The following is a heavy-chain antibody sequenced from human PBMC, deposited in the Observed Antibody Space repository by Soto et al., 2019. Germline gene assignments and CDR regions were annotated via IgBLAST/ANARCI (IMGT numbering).Heavy chain of an antibody. V-gene: IGHV1-18*01. D-gene: IGHD6-19*01. CDR3: ARDLGAGLVDY. CDR2: ISAYNGNT. Sequence: QVQLVQSGAEVKKPGDSLKVSSKASGYTFTSYAITWVRQAPGQGLEWVGWISAYNGNTNSAQKLQGRVTMTTDTSTSTAYMELRSLRSDDTAVYYCARDLGAGLVDYWGQGTLVTVSS. J-gene: IGHJ4*02. CDR1: GYTFTSYA.